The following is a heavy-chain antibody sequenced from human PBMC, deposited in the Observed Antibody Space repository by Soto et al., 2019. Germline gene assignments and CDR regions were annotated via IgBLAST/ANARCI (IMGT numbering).Heavy chain of an antibody. V-gene: IGHV1-69*04. CDR2: IIPILGIA. CDR1: GGTFSSYT. CDR3: ARELELTGGPYDAFDI. Sequence: SVKVSCKASGGTFSSYTISWVRQAPGQGLEWMGRIIPILGIANYAQKFQGRVTITADKSTSTAYMELSSLRSEDTAVYYCARELELTGGPYDAFDIWGQGTMVTVSS. J-gene: IGHJ3*02. D-gene: IGHD1-1*01.